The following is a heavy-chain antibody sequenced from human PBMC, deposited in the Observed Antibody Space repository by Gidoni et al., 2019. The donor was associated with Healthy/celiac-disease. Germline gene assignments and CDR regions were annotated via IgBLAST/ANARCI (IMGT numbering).Heavy chain of an antibody. CDR1: GFTFSSYA. CDR2: IGGSGGRT. D-gene: IGHD2-21*02. CDR3: AKGIVVVPAVNFLDY. J-gene: IGHJ4*02. V-gene: IGHV3-23*01. Sequence: EVQLLESGGGLVQPGGSLRLSCAASGFTFSSYAMSWVRQAPGQGLELVSGIGGSGGRTYYADSVKGRFTISRDNPENTLYLQMNSLRAEDTAVYYCAKGIVVVPAVNFLDYWGQGTLVTVSS.